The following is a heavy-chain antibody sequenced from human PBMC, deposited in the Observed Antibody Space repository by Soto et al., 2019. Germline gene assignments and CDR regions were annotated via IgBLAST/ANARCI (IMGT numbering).Heavy chain of an antibody. Sequence: GASVKVSCKASGCTFTSYGISWVRQAPGQGLEWMGWISAYNGNTNYAQKLQGRVTMTTDTSTSTAYMEQISLNLTSVTAADTAVYYCARSDGRYWGQGTLVTVSS. CDR3: ARSDGRY. CDR2: ISAYNGNT. V-gene: IGHV1-18*01. J-gene: IGHJ4*02. CDR1: GCTFTSYG.